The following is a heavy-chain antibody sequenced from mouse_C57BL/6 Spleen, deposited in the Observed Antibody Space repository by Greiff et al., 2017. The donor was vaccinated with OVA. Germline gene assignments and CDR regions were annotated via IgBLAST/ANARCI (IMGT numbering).Heavy chain of an antibody. CDR3: APIYYDYDGYYAMDY. CDR2: INPGSGGT. V-gene: IGHV1-54*01. J-gene: IGHJ4*01. Sequence: QVQLQQSGAELVRPGTSVKVSCKASGYAFTNYLIEWVKQRPGQGLEWIGVINPGSGGTNYNEKFKGKETLTADKSSSTAYMQLSSLTSEDSAVYFCAPIYYDYDGYYAMDYWGQGTSVTVSS. D-gene: IGHD2-4*01. CDR1: GYAFTNYL.